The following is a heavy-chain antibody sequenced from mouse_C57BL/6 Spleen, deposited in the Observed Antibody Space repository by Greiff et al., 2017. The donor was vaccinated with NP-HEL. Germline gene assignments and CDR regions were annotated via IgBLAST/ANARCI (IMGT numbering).Heavy chain of an antibody. V-gene: IGHV5-4*01. CDR2: ISDGGGYT. CDR1: GFTFSSYA. D-gene: IGHD1-1*02. CDR3: AREAIGGLWFDY. J-gene: IGHJ2*01. Sequence: EVHLVESGGGLVKPGGSLKLSCAASGFTFSSYAMSWVRQTPEKRLEWVATISDGGGYTYYTDNVKGRFTISRDNAKNNLYLQMSHLKSEDTAMYYCAREAIGGLWFDYWGQGTTLTVSS.